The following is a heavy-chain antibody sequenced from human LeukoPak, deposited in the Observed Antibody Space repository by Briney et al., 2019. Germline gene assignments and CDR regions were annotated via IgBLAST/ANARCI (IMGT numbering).Heavy chain of an antibody. Sequence: SETLSLTCTVSNGSISIYYWSWVRQPAGKGLEWIGYMYYTGSTNYNPSLKSRVSISVDTSKRQFSLKLRSVTAADTAVYYCARHLYCGGDCYSGRNHYYGLDVWGQGTTVTVSS. CDR2: MYYTGST. CDR1: NGSISIYY. J-gene: IGHJ6*02. CDR3: ARHLYCGGDCYSGRNHYYGLDV. D-gene: IGHD2-21*02. V-gene: IGHV4-59*08.